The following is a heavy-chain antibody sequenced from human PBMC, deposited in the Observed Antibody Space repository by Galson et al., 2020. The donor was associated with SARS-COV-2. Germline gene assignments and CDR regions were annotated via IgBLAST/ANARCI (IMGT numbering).Heavy chain of an antibody. CDR2: IIPIFGTA. CDR3: ANWNDWQYYFDY. V-gene: IGHV1-69*13. CDR1: GGTFSSYA. Sequence: SVKVSCKASGGTFSSYAISWVRQAPGQGLEWMGGIIPIFGTAKYAQKFQGRVTITADESTSTAYMELSSLRSEDTAVYYCANWNDWQYYFDYWGQGTLVTVSS. J-gene: IGHJ4*02. D-gene: IGHD1-1*01.